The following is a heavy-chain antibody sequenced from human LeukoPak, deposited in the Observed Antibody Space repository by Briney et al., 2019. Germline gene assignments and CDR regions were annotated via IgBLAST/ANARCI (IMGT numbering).Heavy chain of an antibody. CDR2: ISNDERNK. CDR1: GFNFHNFA. Sequence: LTGGSLRLSCEASGFNFHNFAMHWVRQAPGKGLEWVAVISNDERNKYYTDSVKGRFTISRDNSKSTVYLQMNSLRPEDTAVYYCARPSPPGDGYNPCDYWGPGALVIVSS. D-gene: IGHD5-24*01. V-gene: IGHV3-30*04. J-gene: IGHJ4*02. CDR3: ARPSPPGDGYNPCDY.